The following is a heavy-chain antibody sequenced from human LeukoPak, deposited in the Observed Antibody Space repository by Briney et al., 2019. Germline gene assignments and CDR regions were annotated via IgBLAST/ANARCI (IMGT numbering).Heavy chain of an antibody. CDR1: GFIFSSYS. D-gene: IGHD6-13*01. V-gene: IGHV3-21*01. Sequence: GGSLRLSCAASGFIFSSYSMNWVRQAPGKGLEWVSSISSSSSYIYYADSVKGRFTISRDNAKNSLYLQMNSLRAEDTAVYYCARTMYSSSWSFDYWGQGTLVTVSS. CDR3: ARTMYSSSWSFDY. J-gene: IGHJ4*02. CDR2: ISSSSSYI.